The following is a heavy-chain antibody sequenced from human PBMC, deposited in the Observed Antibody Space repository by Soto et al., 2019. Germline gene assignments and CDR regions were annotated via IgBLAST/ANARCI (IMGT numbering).Heavy chain of an antibody. V-gene: IGHV3-23*01. CDR3: AKGLKDSSGYYWYYFDY. CDR2: ISGSGGST. J-gene: IGHJ4*02. CDR1: GFTFSSYA. Sequence: GGSLRLSCAASGFTFSSYAMSWVRQAPGKGLEWVSAISGSGGSTYYADSVKGRFTISRDNSKNTLYLQMNSLRAEDTAVYYCAKGLKDSSGYYWYYFDYWGQGTLVTVSS. D-gene: IGHD3-22*01.